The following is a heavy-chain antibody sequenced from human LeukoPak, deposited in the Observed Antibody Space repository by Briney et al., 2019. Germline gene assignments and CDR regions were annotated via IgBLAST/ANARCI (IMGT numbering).Heavy chain of an antibody. J-gene: IGHJ4*02. D-gene: IGHD3-10*01. CDR2: INHSGST. V-gene: IGHV4-34*01. CDR3: ARGSEVRGVIIPLDY. Sequence: SETLSLTCAVYGGSFSGYYWSWIRQPPGKGLEWIGEINHSGSTNYNPSLKSRVTISVDTSKNQFSLKLSSVTAADTAVYYCARGSEVRGVIIPLDYWGQGTLVTVSS. CDR1: GGSFSGYY.